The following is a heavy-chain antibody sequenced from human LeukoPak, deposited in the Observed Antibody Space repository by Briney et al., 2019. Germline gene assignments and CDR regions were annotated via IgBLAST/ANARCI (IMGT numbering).Heavy chain of an antibody. V-gene: IGHV4-59*01. D-gene: IGHD4-17*01. CDR3: AGGTVTTMVAWFDP. Sequence: PSETLSLTCTVSGGSISSYYWSWIRQPPGKGLEWIGYIYYSGSTNYNPSLKSRVTISVDTSKNQFSLKLSSVTAADTAVYYCAGGTVTTMVAWFDPWGQGTLVTVSS. CDR2: IYYSGST. CDR1: GGSISSYY. J-gene: IGHJ5*02.